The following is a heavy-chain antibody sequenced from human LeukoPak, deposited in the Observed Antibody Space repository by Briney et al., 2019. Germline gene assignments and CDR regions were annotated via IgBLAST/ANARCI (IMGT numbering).Heavy chain of an antibody. J-gene: IGHJ4*02. CDR2: INHSGST. V-gene: IGHV4-34*01. CDR1: GGSFSGYY. D-gene: IGHD4-17*01. CDR3: ARGVTNMGIWNY. Sequence: PSETLSLTCAVYGGSFSGYYGSWIRQPPGKGLEWIGEINHSGSTNYNPSLKRRVIISVATSKNQFSLKLSSVTAADTAVYYCARGVTNMGIWNYWGQGTLVTVSS.